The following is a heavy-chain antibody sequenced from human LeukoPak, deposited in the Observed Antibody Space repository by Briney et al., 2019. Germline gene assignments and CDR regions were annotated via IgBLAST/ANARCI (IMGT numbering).Heavy chain of an antibody. D-gene: IGHD5-18*01. J-gene: IGHJ4*02. Sequence: ASVKVSCKASGYTFTSYYMHWVRQAPGQGLEGMGIINPSGGSTSYAQKFQGRVTMTRDMSTSTVYMELSSLRSEDTAVYYCASGDTAMSPGYWGQGTLVTVSS. CDR3: ASGDTAMSPGY. CDR1: GYTFTSYY. CDR2: INPSGGST. V-gene: IGHV1-46*01.